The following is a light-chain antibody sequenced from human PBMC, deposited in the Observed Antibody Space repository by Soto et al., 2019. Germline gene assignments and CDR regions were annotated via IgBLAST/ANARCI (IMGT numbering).Light chain of an antibody. V-gene: IGLV1-47*01. CDR3: AAWDDSLSGWV. Sequence: QSVLTQPPSASGTPGQRVTISCSGSSXNIGSNYVYWYQQLPGTAPKLLIYRNNQRPSGVPDRFSGSKSGTSASLAISGLRSEDEADYYCAAWDDSLSGWVFGGGTQLTVL. J-gene: IGLJ3*02. CDR1: SXNIGSNY. CDR2: RNN.